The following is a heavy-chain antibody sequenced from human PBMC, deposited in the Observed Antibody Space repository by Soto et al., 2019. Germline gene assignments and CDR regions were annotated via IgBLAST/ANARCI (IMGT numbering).Heavy chain of an antibody. V-gene: IGHV1-18*01. CDR2: ISTYNGYT. J-gene: IGHJ4*02. Sequence: QVQLVQSGAEVKKPGASLMVSCKTSGYTFTSYGITWVRQAPGQGLEWMGWISTYNGYTDYAQKLQVRVTMTRDTSTSTAYMELRSLRSDDTAMYYCVSGSDFDYWGQGTLVTVSS. CDR1: GYTFTSYG. CDR3: VSGSDFDY.